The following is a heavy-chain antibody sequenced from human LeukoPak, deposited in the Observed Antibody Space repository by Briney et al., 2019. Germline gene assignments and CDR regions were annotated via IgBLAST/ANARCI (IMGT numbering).Heavy chain of an antibody. V-gene: IGHV4-59*08. Sequence: SETLSLTCTVSGGSISYYYWSWIRQPPGKGLEWIVNIYYSGGTNYNPSLRNRVTISVDTSKNQFSLKVTSVTAADTAVYHCARVGVASRGYTYGPDYWGQGTLVTVSS. D-gene: IGHD5-18*01. CDR3: ARVGVASRGYTYGPDY. CDR2: IYYSGGT. J-gene: IGHJ4*02. CDR1: GGSISYYY.